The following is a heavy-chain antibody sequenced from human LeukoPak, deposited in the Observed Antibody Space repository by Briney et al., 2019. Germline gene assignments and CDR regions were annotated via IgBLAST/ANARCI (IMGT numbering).Heavy chain of an antibody. Sequence: ASVKVSCKASGYTFTGYYMHWVRQAPGQGLEWMGWINPNSGGTNYAQKFQGRVTMTRDTSISTAYMELSRLRSDDTAVYYCARDLEVFGAPTGAFDIWGQGTMVTVSS. CDR2: INPNSGGT. CDR1: GYTFTGYY. J-gene: IGHJ3*02. CDR3: ARDLEVFGAPTGAFDI. V-gene: IGHV1-2*02. D-gene: IGHD3-3*01.